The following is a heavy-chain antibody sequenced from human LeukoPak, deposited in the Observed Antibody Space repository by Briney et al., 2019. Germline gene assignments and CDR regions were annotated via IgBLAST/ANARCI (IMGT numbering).Heavy chain of an antibody. D-gene: IGHD3-3*01. CDR2: IYHSGST. J-gene: IGHJ3*02. CDR1: GYSISSGYY. CDR3: ASRSPEYYDFWSGYLYAFDI. V-gene: IGHV4-38-2*02. Sequence: SETLSLTCTVSGYSISSGYYWGWIRQPPGKGLEWIGSIYHSGSTYYNPSLKSRVTISVDTSKNQFSLKLSSVTAADTAVYYCASRSPEYYDFWSGYLYAFDIWGQGTMVTVSS.